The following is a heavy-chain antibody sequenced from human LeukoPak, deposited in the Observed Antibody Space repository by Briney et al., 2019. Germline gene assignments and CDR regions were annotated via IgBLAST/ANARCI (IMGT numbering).Heavy chain of an antibody. D-gene: IGHD3-22*01. V-gene: IGHV3-20*04. Sequence: GGSLRLSCAASGFTFDDYGMSWVRQAPGKGLEWVSGINWNGGSTGYADSVKGRFTISRDNAKNSLYLQMNSLRSEDTAVYYCARDPYYDSSRGGVEGACDIWGQGTMVTVSS. CDR1: GFTFDDYG. CDR3: ARDPYYDSSRGGVEGACDI. CDR2: INWNGGST. J-gene: IGHJ3*02.